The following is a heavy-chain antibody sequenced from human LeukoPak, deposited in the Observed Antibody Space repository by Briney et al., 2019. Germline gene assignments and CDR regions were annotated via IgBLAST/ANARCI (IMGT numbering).Heavy chain of an antibody. D-gene: IGHD5-18*01. V-gene: IGHV3-23*01. J-gene: IGHJ4*02. CDR2: ISGSGGNT. Sequence: GGSLRLSCAASGFTVSSNYMSWVRQAPGKGLEWVSAISGSGGNTYYPDSVKGRVTISRDNSKNTVYLLMNNLRAEDTAVYYCAKDRGGYSYGWDNWGQGSLVTVSS. CDR3: AKDRGGYSYGWDN. CDR1: GFTVSSNY.